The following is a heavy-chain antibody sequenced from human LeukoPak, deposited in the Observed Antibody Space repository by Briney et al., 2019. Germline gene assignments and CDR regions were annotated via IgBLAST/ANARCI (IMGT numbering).Heavy chain of an antibody. V-gene: IGHV4-4*07. J-gene: IGHJ3*02. CDR3: ARETTYSYALKAFDI. CDR2: IYTSGST. Sequence: SETLSLTCTVAGGSISSYYWSWIRQPAGKGLEWIGRIYTSGSTNYNPSLKSRVTMSVDTSKNQFSLKLSSVTAADTAVYYCARETTYSYALKAFDIWGQGTMVTVSS. D-gene: IGHD5-18*01. CDR1: GGSISSYY.